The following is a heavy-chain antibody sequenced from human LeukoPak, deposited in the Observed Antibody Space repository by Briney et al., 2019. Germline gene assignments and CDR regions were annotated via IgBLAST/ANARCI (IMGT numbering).Heavy chain of an antibody. J-gene: IGHJ3*02. CDR3: ARELVGATWGEVGRAFDI. CDR1: GFTFSSYW. CDR2: ISSSSSYI. D-gene: IGHD1-26*01. Sequence: PGGSLRLSCAASGFTFSSYWMSWVRQAPGKGLEWVSSISSSSSYIYYADSVQGRFIISRDNAKNSLYLQMNSLRAEDTAVYYCARELVGATWGEVGRAFDIWGQGTMVTVSS. V-gene: IGHV3-21*01.